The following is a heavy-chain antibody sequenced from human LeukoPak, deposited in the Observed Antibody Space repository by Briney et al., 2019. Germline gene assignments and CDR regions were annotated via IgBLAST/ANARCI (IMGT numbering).Heavy chain of an antibody. V-gene: IGHV4-34*01. Sequence: SETLSLTCAVYGGSFSGYYWSWIRQPPGKGLEWIGEINHSGSTNYNTSLKSRVTISVDTSKNQFSLKLSSVTAADTAVYYCARPRIVGARNFDYWGQGTLVTVSS. CDR3: ARPRIVGARNFDY. D-gene: IGHD1-26*01. CDR1: GGSFSGYY. J-gene: IGHJ4*02. CDR2: INHSGST.